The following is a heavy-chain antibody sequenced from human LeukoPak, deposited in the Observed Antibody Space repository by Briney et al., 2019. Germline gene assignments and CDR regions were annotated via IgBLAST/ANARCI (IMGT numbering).Heavy chain of an antibody. CDR2: IKQDGSEK. CDR1: GFTFSSYW. CDR3: ARDDGGVTFGGESWFDP. J-gene: IGHJ5*02. V-gene: IGHV3-7*01. Sequence: GGSLRLSCAASGFTFSSYWMSWVRQAPGKGLGWVANIKQDGSEKYYVDSVKGRFTISRDNAKNSLYLQMNSLRAEDTAVYYCARDDGGVTFGGESWFDPWGQGTLVTVSS. D-gene: IGHD3-16*01.